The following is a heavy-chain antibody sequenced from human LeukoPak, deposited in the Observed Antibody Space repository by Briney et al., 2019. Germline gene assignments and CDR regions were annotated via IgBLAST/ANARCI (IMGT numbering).Heavy chain of an antibody. CDR1: GFTXISSA. V-gene: IGHV1-58*01. Sequence: SVKVSCKTSGFTXISSAVQWVRQARGQRLEWIGWIVVGSGNTNYAQKFQERVTITRDMSTSTAYMELSSLRSEDTAVYYCAADPSYSSGYRYYFDYWGQETLVTVSS. J-gene: IGHJ4*02. CDR2: IVVGSGNT. CDR3: AADPSYSSGYRYYFDY. D-gene: IGHD3-22*01.